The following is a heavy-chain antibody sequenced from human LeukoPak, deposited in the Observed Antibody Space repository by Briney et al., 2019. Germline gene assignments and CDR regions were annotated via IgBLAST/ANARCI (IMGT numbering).Heavy chain of an antibody. J-gene: IGHJ6*02. CDR2: ISSSGSTI. CDR3: ARDLDGCSGGSCYSNHYYYYGMDV. Sequence: GGSLRLSCAASGFTFSDYYMSWIRQAPGKGLEWVSYISSSGSTIYYADSVKGRFTISRDNAKNSLYLQMNSLRAEDTAVYYCARDLDGCSGGSCYSNHYYYYGMDVWGQGTTVTVSS. D-gene: IGHD2-15*01. CDR1: GFTFSDYY. V-gene: IGHV3-11*01.